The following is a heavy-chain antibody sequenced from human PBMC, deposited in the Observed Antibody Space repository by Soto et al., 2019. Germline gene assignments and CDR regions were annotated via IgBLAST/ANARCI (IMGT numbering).Heavy chain of an antibody. CDR3: ARGKGQN. CDR1: GGSFSGYY. V-gene: IGHV4-34*01. CDR2: INHSGST. J-gene: IGHJ4*02. Sequence: QVQLQQWGAGLLKPSETLSLTCAVYGGSFSGYYWSWIRQPPGKGLEWIGEINHSGSTNYNPSLKCRVTISVDTSKNQFSLKLSSVTSADTAVYYCARGKGQNWGQGTLVTVSS.